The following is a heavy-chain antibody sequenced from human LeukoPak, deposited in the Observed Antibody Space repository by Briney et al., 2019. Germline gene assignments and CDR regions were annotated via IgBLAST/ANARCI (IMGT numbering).Heavy chain of an antibody. D-gene: IGHD7-27*01. CDR3: ARHLISGADFDY. CDR2: ISCSSGYI. V-gene: IGHV3-21*01. J-gene: IGHJ4*02. Sequence: GGSLRLSCAASGFTFSSYCMNWVRQAPGKGLEWVSSISCSSGYIYYADSVKGRFTISRDNAKNSLYLQLNSLRAEDTAVYYCARHLISGADFDYWGQGTPVTVSS. CDR1: GFTFSSYC.